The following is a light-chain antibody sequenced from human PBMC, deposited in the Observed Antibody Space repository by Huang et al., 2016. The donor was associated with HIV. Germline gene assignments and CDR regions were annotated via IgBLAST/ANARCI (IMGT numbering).Light chain of an antibody. J-gene: IGKJ4*01. Sequence: EIVMTQSPATLSASPGERATLPCRASQSIGINLAWYHQKPGQAPRLLIYGASTRATGIPARFSGSGSGTEFTLTISSLQSEDFAVYYCHQYNNWPFTFGGGTKAEIK. V-gene: IGKV3-15*01. CDR2: GAS. CDR1: QSIGIN. CDR3: HQYNNWPFT.